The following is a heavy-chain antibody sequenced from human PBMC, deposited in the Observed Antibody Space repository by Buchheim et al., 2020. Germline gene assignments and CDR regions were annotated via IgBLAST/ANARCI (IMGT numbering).Heavy chain of an antibody. CDR1: GFTFSSYG. J-gene: IGHJ3*02. CDR2: ISYDGSNK. V-gene: IGHV3-30*03. D-gene: IGHD3-22*01. CDR3: RGYYYDSSGYPDAFDI. Sequence: QVQLVESGGGVVQPGRSLRLSCAASGFTFSSYGMHWVRQAPGKGLEWVAVISYDGSNKYYADSVKGRFTISRDNSKNTLYLQMNSLRAEDTAVYYCRGYYYDSSGYPDAFDIWGQGT.